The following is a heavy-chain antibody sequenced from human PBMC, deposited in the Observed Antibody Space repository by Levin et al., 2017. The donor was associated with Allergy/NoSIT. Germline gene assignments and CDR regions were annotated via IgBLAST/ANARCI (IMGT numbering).Heavy chain of an antibody. CDR2: ISGSGGST. D-gene: IGHD4-17*01. CDR1: GFTFSSYA. Sequence: QAGGSLRLSCAASGFTFSSYAMSWVRQAPGKGLEWVSAISGSGGSTYYADSVKGRFTISRDNSKNTLYLQMNSLRAEDTAVYYCAKDLFPYGDYGGGYFDYWGQGTLVTVSS. J-gene: IGHJ4*02. V-gene: IGHV3-23*01. CDR3: AKDLFPYGDYGGGYFDY.